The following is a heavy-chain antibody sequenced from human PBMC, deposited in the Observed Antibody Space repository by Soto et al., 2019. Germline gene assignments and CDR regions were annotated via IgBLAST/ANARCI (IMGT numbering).Heavy chain of an antibody. CDR3: ARVGSWSSCCDY. CDR1: GYTFTIYG. CDR2: ISAYNGNT. J-gene: IGHJ4*02. Sequence: ASVTLSCTTSGYTFTIYGISWVRQAPGQGLEWMGWISAYNGNTNYAQKLQGRVTMTTDTSTSTAYMELRSLRSDDTAVYYCARVGSWSSCCDYWGQGTRVTGSS. D-gene: IGHD2-15*01. V-gene: IGHV1-18*04.